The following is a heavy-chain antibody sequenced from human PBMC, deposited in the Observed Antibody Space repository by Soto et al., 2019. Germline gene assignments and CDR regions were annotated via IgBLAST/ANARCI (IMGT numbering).Heavy chain of an antibody. V-gene: IGHV3-7*03. CDR2: IKQDGSEK. J-gene: IGHJ6*02. D-gene: IGHD3-22*01. CDR1: GFTFSSYW. CDR3: ASFGDTGGQYYYDSSGYYSYYYYGMDV. Sequence: GGSLRLSCAASGFTFSSYWMSWVRQAPGKGLEWVANIKQDGSEKYYVDSVKGRFTISRDNAKNSLYLQMNSLRAEDTAVYYCASFGDTGGQYYYDSSGYYSYYYYGMDVWGQGTSATVS.